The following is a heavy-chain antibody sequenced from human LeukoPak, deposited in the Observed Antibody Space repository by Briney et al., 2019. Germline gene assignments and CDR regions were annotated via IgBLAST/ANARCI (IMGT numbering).Heavy chain of an antibody. CDR3: ARGSSSWFDP. Sequence: GESLKISCKGSGYTFTSYGISWVRQAPGQGLEWMGWISAYNGNTNYAQKLQGRVTMTTDTSTSTAYMELRSLRSDDTAVYYCARGSSSWFDPWGQGTLVTVSS. D-gene: IGHD6-13*01. CDR1: GYTFTSYG. V-gene: IGHV1-18*01. J-gene: IGHJ5*02. CDR2: ISAYNGNT.